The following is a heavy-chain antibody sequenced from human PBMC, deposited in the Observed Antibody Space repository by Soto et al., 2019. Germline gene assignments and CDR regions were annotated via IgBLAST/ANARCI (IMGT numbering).Heavy chain of an antibody. J-gene: IGHJ5*02. V-gene: IGHV3-23*01. D-gene: IGHD3-22*01. CDR2: ISGSGSGT. CDR3: TKDQVEGYYDTGGAQGS. Sequence: EVQLLESGGGLVQPGGSLRLSCAASGFTFSSYAMSWVRQAPGKGLDWVSTISGSGSGTYYADSVKGRFTISRDNSKNTQYLQIDRLRAEDTAVYFCTKDQVEGYYDTGGAQGSWGQGTLVTVSS. CDR1: GFTFSSYA.